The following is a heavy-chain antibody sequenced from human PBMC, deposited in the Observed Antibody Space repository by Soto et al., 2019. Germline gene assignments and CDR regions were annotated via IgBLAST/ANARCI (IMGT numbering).Heavy chain of an antibody. CDR3: ARRGWSQYYYYMDV. CDR2: INHSGST. Sequence: SSETLSLTCAVYGGSFSGYYWSWIRQRPGKGLEWIGEINHSGSTNYNPSLKSRVTISVDTSKNQFSLKLSSVTAADTAVYYCARRGWSQYYYYMDVWGKGTTVTVSS. V-gene: IGHV4-34*01. J-gene: IGHJ6*03. CDR1: GGSFSGYY. D-gene: IGHD6-19*01.